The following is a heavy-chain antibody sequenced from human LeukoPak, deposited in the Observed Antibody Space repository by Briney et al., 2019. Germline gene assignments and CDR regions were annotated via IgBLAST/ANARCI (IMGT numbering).Heavy chain of an antibody. CDR1: GGTFSSYA. J-gene: IGHJ4*02. V-gene: IGHV1-69*04. Sequence: ASVKVSCKASGGTFSSYAISWVRQAPGQGLEWMGRIIPILGIANYAQKFQGGVTITADKSTSTAYMELSSLRSEDTAVYYCARNFKVSAAGTGGYWGQGTLVTVSS. CDR2: IIPILGIA. D-gene: IGHD6-19*01. CDR3: ARNFKVSAAGTGGY.